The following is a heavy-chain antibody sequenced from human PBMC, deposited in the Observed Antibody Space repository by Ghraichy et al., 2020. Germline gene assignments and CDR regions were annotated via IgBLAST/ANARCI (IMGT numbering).Heavy chain of an antibody. V-gene: IGHV3-30-3*01. J-gene: IGHJ4*02. Sequence: GESLNISCEASGFTFSTYAIHWVRQAPGKGLEWVAVISYDGSNKEYAESMKGRFTISRDNSKNTMYLQMHSLRVEDTAVYYCARDLAGYDFWIGLPRYYFDSWGQGTLVTVSS. CDR3: ARDLAGYDFWIGLPRYYFDS. D-gene: IGHD3-3*01. CDR2: ISYDGSNK. CDR1: GFTFSTYA.